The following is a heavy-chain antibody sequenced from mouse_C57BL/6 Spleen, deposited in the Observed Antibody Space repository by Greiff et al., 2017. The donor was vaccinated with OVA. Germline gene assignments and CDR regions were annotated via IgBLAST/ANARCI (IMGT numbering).Heavy chain of an antibody. CDR2: ISSGSSTI. D-gene: IGHD4-1*01. J-gene: IGHJ4*01. CDR1: GFTFSDYG. V-gene: IGHV5-17*01. CDR3: ARTTLGYAMDY. Sequence: EVKVVESGGGLVKPGGSLELSCAASGFTFSDYGMHWVRQAPEKGLEWVAYISSGSSTIYYADTVKGRFTISRDNAKNTLFLQMTSLRSEDTAMYYCARTTLGYAMDYWGQGTSVTVSS.